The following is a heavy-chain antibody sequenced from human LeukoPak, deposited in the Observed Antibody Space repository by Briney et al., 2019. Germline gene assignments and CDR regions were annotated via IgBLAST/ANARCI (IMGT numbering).Heavy chain of an antibody. CDR1: GYTFTSYG. D-gene: IGHD1-26*01. Sequence: GASVTVSCKASGYTFTSYGISWVRQAPGQGLEWMGWISAYNGNTSYAQKLQGRVTMTTDTSTSTAYMELRSLRSDDTAVYYCARWKYLLPHDYWGQGTLVTVSS. CDR3: ARWKYLLPHDY. J-gene: IGHJ4*02. V-gene: IGHV1-18*01. CDR2: ISAYNGNT.